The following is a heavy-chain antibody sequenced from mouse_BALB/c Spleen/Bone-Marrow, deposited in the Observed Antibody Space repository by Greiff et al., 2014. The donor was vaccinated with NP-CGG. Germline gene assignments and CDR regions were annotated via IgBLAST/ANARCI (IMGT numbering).Heavy chain of an antibody. CDR2: IYPGDGDT. J-gene: IGHJ2*01. CDR3: ARGRNWAHH. V-gene: IGHV1-80*01. Sequence: QVQLQQPGAELVRPGSSVKISCKASGYAFSSYWMNWVKQRPGQGLEWIGQIYPGDGDTNYNGKFKGKATLTADKSSSTAYMQLSSLTSEDSAVYFCARGRNWAHHWGQGTTLTVSP. CDR1: GYAFSSYW. D-gene: IGHD4-1*01.